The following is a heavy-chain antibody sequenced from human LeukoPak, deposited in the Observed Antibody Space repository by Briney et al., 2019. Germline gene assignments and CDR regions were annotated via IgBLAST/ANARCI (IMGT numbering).Heavy chain of an antibody. D-gene: IGHD6-13*01. Sequence: PGGSLRLSCAASGFTFSSYGMHWVRQAPGKGLEWVAVIWYDGSNKYYADSVKGRFTISRDNSKNTLYLQMNSLGAEDTAVYYCARPGDSSFDPTYYYYGMDVWGQGTTVTVSS. CDR3: ARPGDSSFDPTYYYYGMDV. CDR1: GFTFSSYG. V-gene: IGHV3-33*01. CDR2: IWYDGSNK. J-gene: IGHJ6*02.